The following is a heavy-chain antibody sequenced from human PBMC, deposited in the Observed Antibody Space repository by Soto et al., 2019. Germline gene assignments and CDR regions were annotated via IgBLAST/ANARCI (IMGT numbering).Heavy chain of an antibody. J-gene: IGHJ6*02. V-gene: IGHV3-30-3*01. CDR3: ARDRRKDYYYYGMDV. Sequence: GGSLRLSCAASGFTFSSYAMHWVRQAPGKGLEWVAVISYDGSNKYYADSVKGRFTISRDNSKNTLYLQMNSLRAEDTAVYYCARDRRKDYYYYGMDVWGQGTTVTVSS. CDR1: GFTFSSYA. CDR2: ISYDGSNK.